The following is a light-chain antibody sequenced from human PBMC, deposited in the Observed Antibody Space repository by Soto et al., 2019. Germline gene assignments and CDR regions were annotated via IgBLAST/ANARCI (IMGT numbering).Light chain of an antibody. V-gene: IGKV1-27*01. CDR3: QKYNSAPQT. CDR2: AAS. CDR1: QGISHY. Sequence: DIQMTQSPSSLSASVGDRVTITCRASQGISHYLAWYQQKPGKVPKLLILAASTLQSGVPFRFSGSGSGTDFTLTISSLQPEDVATYYCQKYNSAPQTFGQGTKVEVK. J-gene: IGKJ1*01.